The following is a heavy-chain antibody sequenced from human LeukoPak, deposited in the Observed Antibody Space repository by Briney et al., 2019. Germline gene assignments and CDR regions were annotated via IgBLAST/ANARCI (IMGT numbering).Heavy chain of an antibody. J-gene: IGHJ4*02. D-gene: IGHD2-2*01. CDR2: IYPCDSRT. V-gene: IGHV5-51*01. CDR1: GSTFGTYW. CDR3: VRHLSDITSCPTY. Sequence: KPGGSRQISGQCAGSTFGTYWSGGGRQLPGKGGEGMGIIYPCDSRTTYSPSFQGQVTISADKSICTAYLQWNSLKASDTAIYYCVRHLSDITSCPTYWGPGTLITVAS.